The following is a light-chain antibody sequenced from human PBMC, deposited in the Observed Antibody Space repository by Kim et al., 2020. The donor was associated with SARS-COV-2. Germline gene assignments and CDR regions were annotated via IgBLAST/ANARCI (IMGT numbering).Light chain of an antibody. Sequence: QSVLTQPASVSGSPGQSITISCTGTSSDVGSSNFVSWYQQHPDKAPKLMIYEVTKRPSGVSNRFSGSKSGNTASLTISGLRAEDEADYYCCSYAGSTTLIFGGGTKVTV. CDR2: EVT. CDR1: SSDVGSSNF. J-gene: IGLJ2*01. CDR3: CSYAGSTTLI. V-gene: IGLV2-23*02.